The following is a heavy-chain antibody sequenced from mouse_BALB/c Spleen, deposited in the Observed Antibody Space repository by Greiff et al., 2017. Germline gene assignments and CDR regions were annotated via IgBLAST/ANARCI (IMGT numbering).Heavy chain of an antibody. CDR2: INPSNGRT. CDR3: ARRGGHWYCDG. V-gene: IGHV1S81*02. Sequence: VQLQQPGAELVKPGASVKLSCKASGYTFTSYWMHWVKQRPGQGLEWIGEINPSNGRTNYNGKFKGKATLTADKSSSTAYMQLSSLTSEDSAVYFCARRGGHWYCDGWGAGTTVTVSS. J-gene: IGHJ1*01. CDR1: GYTFTSYW.